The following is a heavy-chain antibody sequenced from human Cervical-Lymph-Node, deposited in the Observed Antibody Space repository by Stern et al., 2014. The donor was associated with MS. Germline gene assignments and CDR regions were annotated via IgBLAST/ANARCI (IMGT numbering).Heavy chain of an antibody. CDR3: TSLSGPLDS. J-gene: IGHJ5*01. D-gene: IGHD3-10*01. V-gene: IGHV1-3*04. CDR1: GHTFA. Sequence: QVQLVQSGAEVKKPGASVKVSCKASGHTFAVHWVRQAPGQRLEWMGRIITGNGDTNYYRKFQVRVTITRDTFASTAYMELRSLRSEDTAVYYCTSLSGPLDSWGQGTLVTVSS. CDR2: IITGNGDT.